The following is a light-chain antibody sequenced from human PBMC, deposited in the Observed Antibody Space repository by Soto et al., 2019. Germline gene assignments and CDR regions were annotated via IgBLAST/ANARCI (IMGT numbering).Light chain of an antibody. V-gene: IGLV1-40*01. CDR1: SSNIGAGYD. J-gene: IGLJ1*01. CDR2: GNS. CDR3: QSYDSSLSGYV. Sequence: LTQPPSVSGAPGQRVTISCTGSSSNIGAGYDVHWYQQLPGTAPKVLIYGNSNRPSGVPDRFSGSKSGTSASLAITGLQAEDEADYYCQSYDSSLSGYVFGTGTKVTVL.